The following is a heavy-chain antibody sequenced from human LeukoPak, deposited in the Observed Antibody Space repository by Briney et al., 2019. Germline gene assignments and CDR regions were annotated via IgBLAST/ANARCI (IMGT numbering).Heavy chain of an antibody. CDR1: GFTFSGYE. V-gene: IGHV3-48*03. CDR3: ARKTDRLGAVGRDRYFDL. Sequence: PGGSLRLSCTASGFTFSGYEMTWVGQAPGKGLEWMSYISVNGGAMHYADSVRGRFTTSRDDAKNSLYLHMNSLRVEDTAIYYCARKTDRLGAVGRDRYFDLWGRGTLITVSS. J-gene: IGHJ2*01. CDR2: ISVNGGAM. D-gene: IGHD6-13*01.